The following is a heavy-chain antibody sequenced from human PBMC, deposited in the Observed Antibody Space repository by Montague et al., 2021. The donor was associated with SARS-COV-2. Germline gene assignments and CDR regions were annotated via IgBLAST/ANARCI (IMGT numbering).Heavy chain of an antibody. J-gene: IGHJ4*02. CDR1: GGSFSDYY. Sequence: SETLSLTCAVYGGSFSDYYWTWIRQSPRKGLEWIAEINHSGTTNYNFNPSLRSRVTISVDTSKSQFSLKLSSVTAADTGVYYCARWDPQTLTLIGLRGKSASDYWGQGTLVTVSS. V-gene: IGHV4-34*01. CDR2: INHSGTT. CDR3: ARWDPQTLTLIGLRGKSASDY. D-gene: IGHD4-23*01.